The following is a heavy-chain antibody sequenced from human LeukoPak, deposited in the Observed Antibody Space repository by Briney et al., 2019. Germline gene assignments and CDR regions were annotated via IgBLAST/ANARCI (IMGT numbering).Heavy chain of an antibody. CDR2: IDARSGIT. CDR1: GFNFTIFG. Sequence: GGSLRLSCAASGFNFTIFGLNWVRQAPGKGPEWVSYIDARSGITYYADSVQGRFTISRDDARESVFLQMDGLRVDDTAVYYCARTYDFGRGPPGDAFDNWGPGTWVIVSA. CDR3: ARTYDFGRGPPGDAFDN. V-gene: IGHV3-48*01. D-gene: IGHD3-3*01. J-gene: IGHJ3*02.